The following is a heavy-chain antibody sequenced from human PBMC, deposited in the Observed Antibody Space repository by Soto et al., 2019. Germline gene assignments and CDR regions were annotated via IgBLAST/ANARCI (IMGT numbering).Heavy chain of an antibody. V-gene: IGHV4-31*03. Sequence: SETLSLTCPVSGVSISRGGFFWNWIRQHPGKGLEWIGYIYYSGNTNYNPSLKSRVTMSLDTSKNRISLNLTSVTAADTAVYYCARDFEEGYTYRSGRVMGGWFCPWGQGTLVTVS. CDR2: IYYSGNT. CDR3: ARDFEEGYTYRSGRVMGGWFCP. J-gene: IGHJ5*02. CDR1: GVSISRGGFF. D-gene: IGHD3-10*01.